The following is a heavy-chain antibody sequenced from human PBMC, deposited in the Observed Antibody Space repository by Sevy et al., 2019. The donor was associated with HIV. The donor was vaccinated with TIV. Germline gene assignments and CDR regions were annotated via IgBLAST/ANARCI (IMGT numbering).Heavy chain of an antibody. V-gene: IGHV3-48*03. Sequence: GSLKISCAASGFTFSSYEMNWVRQAPGKGLEWVSYISSSGSTTYYADSVKGRFPISRDNAKNSLYLQMNSLRAADTAVYYCAREASRITIFGVVTKGYYYYYGMDVWGQGTTVTVSS. CDR2: ISSSGSTT. J-gene: IGHJ6*02. D-gene: IGHD3-3*01. CDR1: GFTFSSYE. CDR3: AREASRITIFGVVTKGYYYYYGMDV.